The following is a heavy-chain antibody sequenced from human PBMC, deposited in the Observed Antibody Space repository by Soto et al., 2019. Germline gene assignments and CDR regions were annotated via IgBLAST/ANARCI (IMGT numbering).Heavy chain of an antibody. D-gene: IGHD3-16*01. Sequence: ETLSLTCTVSGGSISSYYWSWIRQPPGKGLEWIGYIYYSGSTNYNPSLKSRVTISVDTSKNQFSLKLSSVTAADTAVYYCARGYVRGPARPPHYGMDVWGQGTTVTVSS. J-gene: IGHJ6*02. CDR1: GGSISSYY. CDR3: ARGYVRGPARPPHYGMDV. CDR2: IYYSGST. V-gene: IGHV4-59*01.